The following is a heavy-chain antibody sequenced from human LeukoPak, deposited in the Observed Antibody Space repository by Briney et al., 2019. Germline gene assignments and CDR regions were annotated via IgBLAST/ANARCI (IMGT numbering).Heavy chain of an antibody. D-gene: IGHD6-19*01. V-gene: IGHV4-59*01. CDR2: IYYSGST. J-gene: IGHJ4*02. CDR1: GGSFSGYY. CDR3: ARVRSSGWTDG. Sequence: SETLSLTCAVYGGSFSGYYWSWIRQPPGKGLEWIGYIYYSGSTNYNPSLKSRVTISVDTSKNQFSLKLSSVTAADTAVYYCARVRSSGWTDGWGQGTLVTVSS.